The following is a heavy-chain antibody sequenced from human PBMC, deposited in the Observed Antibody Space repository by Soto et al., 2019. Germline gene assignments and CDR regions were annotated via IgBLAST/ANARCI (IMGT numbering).Heavy chain of an antibody. CDR1: GYTLTELS. J-gene: IGHJ6*02. D-gene: IGHD3-10*01. V-gene: IGHV1-24*01. CDR2: FDPEDGET. Sequence: ASVKVSCKVSGYTLTELSMHWVRQAPGKGLEWMGGFDPEDGETIYAQKFQGRVTMTEDTSTDTAYMELSSLRSEDTAVYYCATVGFGELLSRDYYYYGMDVWGQGTTVTVSS. CDR3: ATVGFGELLSRDYYYYGMDV.